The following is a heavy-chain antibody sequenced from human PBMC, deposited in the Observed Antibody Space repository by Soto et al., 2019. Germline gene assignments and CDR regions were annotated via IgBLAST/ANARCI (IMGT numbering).Heavy chain of an antibody. J-gene: IGHJ4*02. V-gene: IGHV4-59*01. CDR3: ATFSSGYSYYFDY. CDR2: IYYSGST. Sequence: SETLSLTCTVSGGSISSYYWSWIRQPPGKGLEWIGYIYYSGSTNYNPSLKSRVTISVDTSKNQFSLKLSSVTAADTAVYYCATFSSGYSYYFDYWGQGTLVTVSS. CDR1: GGSISSYY. D-gene: IGHD3-22*01.